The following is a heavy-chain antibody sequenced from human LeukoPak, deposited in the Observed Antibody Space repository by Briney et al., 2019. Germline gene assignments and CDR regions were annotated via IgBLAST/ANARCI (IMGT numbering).Heavy chain of an antibody. CDR2: ISGSGGST. J-gene: IGHJ4*02. CDR1: GFTFSSYA. V-gene: IGHV3-23*01. CDR3: ARAESGYYDSCISD. Sequence: PGGSLRLSCAASGFTFSSYAMSWVRQAPGKGLEWVSAISGSGGSTYYADSVKGRFTISRDNSKNTLYLRMNSLRAEDTAVYYCARAESGYYDSCISDWGQGALVTVSS. D-gene: IGHD3-22*01.